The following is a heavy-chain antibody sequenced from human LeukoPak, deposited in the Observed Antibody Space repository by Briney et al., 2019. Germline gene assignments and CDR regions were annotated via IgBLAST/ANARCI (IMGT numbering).Heavy chain of an antibody. D-gene: IGHD6-13*01. Sequence: PGGSLRLSCAASGFTYSDYYMSAIRQARGRGLEWVSYISSSSRYKNYADSVKGRFTISRDNAKNSLYLQMNHLRAEDTAVYYCARMSGIAAATYFDYWGQGTLVTVSS. J-gene: IGHJ4*02. CDR1: GFTYSDYY. CDR3: ARMSGIAAATYFDY. V-gene: IGHV3-11*03. CDR2: ISSSSRYK.